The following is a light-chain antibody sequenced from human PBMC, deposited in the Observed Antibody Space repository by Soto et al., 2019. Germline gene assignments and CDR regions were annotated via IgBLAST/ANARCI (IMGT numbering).Light chain of an antibody. CDR1: SSDIGTYNY. J-gene: IGLJ1*01. Sequence: QSVLTQPASVSGSPGQSITVSCTGTSSDIGTYNYVSWYQQHPGKAPKVIIYEVNNRPSGVSNRFSGSKSGNTASLTISGLQAEDEADYYCASFTISSTRVFGTGTKLTVL. V-gene: IGLV2-14*01. CDR3: ASFTISSTRV. CDR2: EVN.